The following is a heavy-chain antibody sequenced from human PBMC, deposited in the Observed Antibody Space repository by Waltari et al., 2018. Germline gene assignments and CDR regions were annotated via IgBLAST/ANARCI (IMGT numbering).Heavy chain of an antibody. J-gene: IGHJ5*02. Sequence: EVQLVESGGVVVQPGGSLRLSCAASGFTFDDYTMHWVRQAPGKGLEWVSLISWDGGSTYYADSVKGRFTISRDNSKNTLYLQMNSLRVEDTALYYCARGINESFEPWGQGTLVTVSS. CDR2: ISWDGGST. V-gene: IGHV3-43*01. CDR3: ARGINESFEP. D-gene: IGHD1-1*01. CDR1: GFTFDDYT.